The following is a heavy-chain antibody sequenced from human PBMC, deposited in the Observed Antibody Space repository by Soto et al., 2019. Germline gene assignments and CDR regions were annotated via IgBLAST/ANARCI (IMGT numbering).Heavy chain of an antibody. CDR3: ARHISYDSSGYENDY. V-gene: IGHV5-10-1*01. Sequence: GESLKISCKGSGYSFTSYWISWVRQMPGKGLEWMGRIDPSDSYTNYSPSFQGHVTISADKSISTAYLQWSSLKASDTAMYYCARHISYDSSGYENDYWGQGPLVTLSS. CDR2: IDPSDSYT. D-gene: IGHD3-22*01. J-gene: IGHJ4*02. CDR1: GYSFTSYW.